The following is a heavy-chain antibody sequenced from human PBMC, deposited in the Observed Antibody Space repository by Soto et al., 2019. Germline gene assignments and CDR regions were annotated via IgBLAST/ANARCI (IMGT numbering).Heavy chain of an antibody. CDR2: ISAYNGNT. J-gene: IGHJ3*02. Sequence: GASVKVSCKASGYTFTSYGISWVRQAPGQGLEWMGWISAYNGNTNYAQKLQGRVTMTTDTSTSTAYMELRSLRSDDTAVYYCARIRSGYDGHGAFDIWGQGTMVTVSS. D-gene: IGHD5-12*01. V-gene: IGHV1-18*01. CDR3: ARIRSGYDGHGAFDI. CDR1: GYTFTSYG.